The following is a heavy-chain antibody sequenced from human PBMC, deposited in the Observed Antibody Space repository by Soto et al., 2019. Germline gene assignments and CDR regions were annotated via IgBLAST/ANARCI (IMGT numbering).Heavy chain of an antibody. Sequence: QVQLVESGGGVVQPGRSLRLSCAASGFTFSSYGMHWVRQAPGKGLAWVAVISYDGSNKYYADSVKGRFTISRDNSKNTLYLQMNSLRAEDTAVYYCAKSQGGRYSYGFDYGGQGTLVTVSS. CDR1: GFTFSSYG. CDR2: ISYDGSNK. V-gene: IGHV3-30*18. J-gene: IGHJ4*02. CDR3: AKSQGGRYSYGFDY. D-gene: IGHD5-18*01.